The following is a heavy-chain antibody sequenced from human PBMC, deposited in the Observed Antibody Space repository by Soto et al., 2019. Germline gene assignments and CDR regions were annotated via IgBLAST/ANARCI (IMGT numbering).Heavy chain of an antibody. V-gene: IGHV4-39*01. CDR2: IYYSGST. J-gene: IGHJ6*03. CDR3: ARQRYCSSTSCKDYYYYMDV. CDR1: GGSISSSSYY. D-gene: IGHD2-2*01. Sequence: KQPETLSLTCTVSGGSISSSSYYWGWIRQPPGKGLEWIGSIYYSGSTYYNPSLKSRVTISVDTSKNQFSLKLSSVTAADTAVYYCARQRYCSSTSCKDYYYYMDVWGKGTTVTVSS.